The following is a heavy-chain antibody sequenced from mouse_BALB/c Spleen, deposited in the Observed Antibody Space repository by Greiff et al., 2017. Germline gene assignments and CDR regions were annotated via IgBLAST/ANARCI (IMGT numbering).Heavy chain of an antibody. CDR2: ISYDGSN. V-gene: IGHV3-6*02. CDR1: GYSITSGYY. J-gene: IGHJ4*01. CDR3: ARDYRYDDAMDY. D-gene: IGHD2-14*01. Sequence: DVKLQESGPGLVKPSQSLSLTCSVTGYSITSGYYWNWIRQFPGNKLEWMGYISYDGSNNYNPSLKNRISITRDTSKNQFFLKLNSVTTEDTATYYCARDYRYDDAMDYWGQGTSVTVSS.